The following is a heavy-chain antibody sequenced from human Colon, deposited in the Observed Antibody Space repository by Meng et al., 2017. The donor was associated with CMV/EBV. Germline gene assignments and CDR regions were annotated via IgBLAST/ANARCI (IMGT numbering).Heavy chain of an antibody. Sequence: GESLKLPCAASGFTFSSYAMSWVRQAPGKGLEWVSAIYSGGSTYYADSVKGRFTISRDNSNNTLYLQMNSLRTEDTAVYYCASSGGDYLSEDYWGQGTLVTVSS. J-gene: IGHJ4*02. V-gene: IGHV3-23*05. CDR2: IYSGGST. CDR1: GFTFSSYA. CDR3: ASSGGDYLSEDY. D-gene: IGHD2-21*01.